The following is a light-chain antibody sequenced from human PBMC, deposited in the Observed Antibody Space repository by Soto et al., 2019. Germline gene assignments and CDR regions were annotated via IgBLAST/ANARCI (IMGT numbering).Light chain of an antibody. CDR3: QQRSNWPPIT. Sequence: EIVMTQSPATLSVSPGERATLSCRASQSVSSKLAWYQQKPGQAPRLLIYDASNRATGIPARFSGGGSGTDFTLTIDNLEPEDFAIYYCQQRSNWPPITFGQGTRLEI. J-gene: IGKJ5*01. CDR1: QSVSSK. CDR2: DAS. V-gene: IGKV3-11*01.